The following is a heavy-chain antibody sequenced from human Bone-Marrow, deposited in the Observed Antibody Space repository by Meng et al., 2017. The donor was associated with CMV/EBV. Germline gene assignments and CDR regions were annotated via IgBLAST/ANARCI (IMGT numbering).Heavy chain of an antibody. CDR2: ISYDGSNK. V-gene: IGHV3-30-3*01. Sequence: GESLKISCAASGFTFSSYAMHWVRQAPGKELEWVAVISYDGSNKYYADSVKGRFTISRDNSKNTLYLQMNSLRAEDTAVYYCARAFSFGVVDYWGQGTLVTVSS. CDR3: ARAFSFGVVDY. D-gene: IGHD3-3*01. CDR1: GFTFSSYA. J-gene: IGHJ4*02.